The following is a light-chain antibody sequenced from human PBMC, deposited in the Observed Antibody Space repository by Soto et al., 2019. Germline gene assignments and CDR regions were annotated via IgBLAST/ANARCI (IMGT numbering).Light chain of an antibody. Sequence: QSALTQPASVSGSPGQSITISCTGTSGDVGGYNYVSWYQQHPGKAPKLMIYEVSNRPSGVSNRFSGSKSGNTASLTISGLQAEDEADYYCSSYTSSITLDVFGTGTKLTVL. J-gene: IGLJ1*01. CDR3: SSYTSSITLDV. CDR1: SGDVGGYNY. V-gene: IGLV2-14*01. CDR2: EVS.